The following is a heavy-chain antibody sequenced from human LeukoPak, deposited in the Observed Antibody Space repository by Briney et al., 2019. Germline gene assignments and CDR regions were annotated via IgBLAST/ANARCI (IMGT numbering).Heavy chain of an antibody. CDR2: IRYDGSNK. CDR1: GFTFSSYW. J-gene: IGHJ6*03. D-gene: IGHD1-26*01. V-gene: IGHV3-30*02. Sequence: PGGSLRLSCAASGFTFSSYWMHWVRQAPGKGLEWVAFIRYDGSNKYYADSVKGRFTISRDNSKNTLYLQMNSLRAEDTAVYYCAKNVVHGSYYYYYYMDVWGKGTTVTVSS. CDR3: AKNVVHGSYYYYYYMDV.